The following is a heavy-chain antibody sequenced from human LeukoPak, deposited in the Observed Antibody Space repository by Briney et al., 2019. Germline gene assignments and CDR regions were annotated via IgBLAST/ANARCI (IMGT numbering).Heavy chain of an antibody. CDR3: ARDARHRYCGSTSCYRGWFYP. D-gene: IGHD2-2*01. J-gene: IGHJ5*02. Sequence: SVKVSCKASGYTFTSYGISWVRQAPGQGLQWMGGIIPIFGTAIYAQKFQGRVTITADASTSTAYMELSSLRSEDTAVYYCARDARHRYCGSTSCYRGWFYPWGQGTLVTVSS. CDR1: GYTFTSYG. CDR2: IIPIFGTA. V-gene: IGHV1-69*13.